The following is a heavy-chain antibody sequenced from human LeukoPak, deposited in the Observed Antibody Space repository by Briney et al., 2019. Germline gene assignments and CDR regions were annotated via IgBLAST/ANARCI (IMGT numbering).Heavy chain of an antibody. CDR3: ARTGLEYCSGGSCYDH. CDR1: GFSLSTSGVS. V-gene: IGHV2-70*11. Sequence: SGPTLVNPTQTLTLTCTFSGFSLSTSGVSMSWIRQPPGMAVEWLARIDWDDDKYYTTSLKTRLTISKDTSKNQVALTMANMDPVDTGTYYCARTGLEYCSGGSCYDHWGQGTLVTVSS. J-gene: IGHJ4*02. CDR2: IDWDDDK. D-gene: IGHD2-15*01.